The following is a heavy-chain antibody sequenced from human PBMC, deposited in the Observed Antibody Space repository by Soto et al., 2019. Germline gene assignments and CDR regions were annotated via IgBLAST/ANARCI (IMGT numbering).Heavy chain of an antibody. J-gene: IGHJ6*02. CDR3: AREGYSSGYYYYYGMDV. D-gene: IGHD6-19*01. CDR2: INSDGSST. Sequence: PGGSLRLSCAASGFTFSSYWMHWVRQAPGKGLVWASRINSDGSSTSYADSVKGRFTISRDNAKNTLYLQMNSLRAEDTAVYYCAREGYSSGYYYYYGMDVWGQGTTVTVSS. V-gene: IGHV3-74*01. CDR1: GFTFSSYW.